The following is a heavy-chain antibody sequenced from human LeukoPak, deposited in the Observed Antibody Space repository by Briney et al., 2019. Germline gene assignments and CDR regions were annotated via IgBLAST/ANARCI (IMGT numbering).Heavy chain of an antibody. CDR2: IYYSGST. Sequence: SETLSLTCTVSGGSISSSSYYWGWIRQPPGKGLEWIGSIYYSGSTYYNPSLKSRVTISVDTSKNQFPLKLSSVTAADTAVYYCATLSLIAAAGTWGQGTLVTVSS. CDR3: ATLSLIAAAGT. J-gene: IGHJ4*02. V-gene: IGHV4-39*01. CDR1: GGSISSSSYY. D-gene: IGHD6-13*01.